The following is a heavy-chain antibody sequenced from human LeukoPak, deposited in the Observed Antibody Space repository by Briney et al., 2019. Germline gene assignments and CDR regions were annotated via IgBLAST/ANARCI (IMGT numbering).Heavy chain of an antibody. CDR3: AKRLYYIVAVDP. V-gene: IGHV3-23*01. Sequence: GGSLRLPCAASGFTFSSYPMSWVRQAPGKGLEWVSAISDSGGTTYYADSVKGRFTISRDNSKNTLYLQMNILRAEDTAVYYCAKRLYYIVAVDPWGQGTLVTVSS. D-gene: IGHD3-10*01. CDR1: GFTFSSYP. CDR2: ISDSGGTT. J-gene: IGHJ5*02.